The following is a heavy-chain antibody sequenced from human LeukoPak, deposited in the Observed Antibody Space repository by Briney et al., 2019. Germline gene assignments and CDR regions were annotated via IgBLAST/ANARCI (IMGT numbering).Heavy chain of an antibody. Sequence: GGSLRLSCAASGFTFSSYGMHWVRQAPGKGLEWVAVISYDGSNKYYADSVKGRFTISRDNSKNTLYLQMNSLRAEDTAVYYCAKGGEQQLVYYFDYWGQGTLVTVSS. CDR2: ISYDGSNK. V-gene: IGHV3-30*18. CDR1: GFTFSSYG. CDR3: AKGGEQQLVYYFDY. D-gene: IGHD6-13*01. J-gene: IGHJ4*02.